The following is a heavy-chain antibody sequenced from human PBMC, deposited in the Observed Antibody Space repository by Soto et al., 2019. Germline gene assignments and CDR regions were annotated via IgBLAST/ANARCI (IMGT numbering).Heavy chain of an antibody. Sequence: DVQLVESGGVVVQPGGSLRLSCAASGFTFDDYTMHWVRQAPGKGLEWVSLISWDGGSTYYADSVKGRFTISRDNSKNSLYLQMNSLRTEDTALYYCAKDKGSGYYDYYYYGMDVWGQGTTVTVSS. CDR1: GFTFDDYT. CDR2: ISWDGGST. D-gene: IGHD3-22*01. V-gene: IGHV3-43*01. CDR3: AKDKGSGYYDYYYYGMDV. J-gene: IGHJ6*02.